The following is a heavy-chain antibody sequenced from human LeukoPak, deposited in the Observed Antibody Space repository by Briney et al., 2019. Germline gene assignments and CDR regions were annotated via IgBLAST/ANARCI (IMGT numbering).Heavy chain of an antibody. CDR3: ARQPQVAHFDY. V-gene: IGHV3-21*01. CDR2: ISSSSSYI. CDR1: GFTFSSYS. J-gene: IGHJ4*02. D-gene: IGHD2-15*01. Sequence: GGSLRLSCAASGFTFSSYSMNWVRQAPGKGLEWVSSISSSSSYIYYADSVKGRFTISRDNANNSLYLQMNSLSAEDTAIYYCARQPQVAHFDYWGQGTPVSVSS.